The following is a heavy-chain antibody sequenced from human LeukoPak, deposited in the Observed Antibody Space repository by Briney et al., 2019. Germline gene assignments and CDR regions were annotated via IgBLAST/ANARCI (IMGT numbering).Heavy chain of an antibody. D-gene: IGHD2-2*01. J-gene: IGHJ6*02. CDR3: AREGVLLSPYYYGMDV. Sequence: GGSLRLSCAASGFTFSSYAMHWVRQAPGKGLEWVAVISYDGSNKYYADSVKGRFTISRDNAKNTLYLQMNSLRAEDTAVYYCAREGVLLSPYYYGMDVWGQGTTVTVSS. CDR1: GFTFSSYA. CDR2: ISYDGSNK. V-gene: IGHV3-30*04.